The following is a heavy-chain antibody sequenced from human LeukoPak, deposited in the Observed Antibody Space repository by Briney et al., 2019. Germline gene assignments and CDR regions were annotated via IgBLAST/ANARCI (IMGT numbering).Heavy chain of an antibody. CDR3: ARDVVGWDADPDAFDI. V-gene: IGHV4-61*02. CDR2: IYATGGT. Sequence: SETLSLTCTVSGGSISSGSHYWSWIRRPAGKGLEWIGRIYATGGTIYNPSLKSRVTISVDTSKNQFSLKVSSVTAADTALYYCARDVVGWDADPDAFDIWGQGTMVTVSS. J-gene: IGHJ3*02. D-gene: IGHD6-19*01. CDR1: GGSISSGSHY.